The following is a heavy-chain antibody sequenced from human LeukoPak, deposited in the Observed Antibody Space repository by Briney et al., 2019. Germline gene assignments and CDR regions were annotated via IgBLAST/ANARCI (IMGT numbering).Heavy chain of an antibody. CDR1: GFTFSSYW. Sequence: AGGSLRLSCAASGFTFSSYWMHWVRQAPGKWLVWVSRINSDGSSTSYADSVKGRFTISRDNAKNTLYLQMNSLRAEDTAVYYCARAAGSGGNYWGQGTLVTVSS. CDR2: INSDGSST. D-gene: IGHD1-26*01. V-gene: IGHV3-74*01. CDR3: ARAAGSGGNY. J-gene: IGHJ4*02.